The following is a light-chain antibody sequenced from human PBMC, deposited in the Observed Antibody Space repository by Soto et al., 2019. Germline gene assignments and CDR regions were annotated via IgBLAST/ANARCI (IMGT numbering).Light chain of an antibody. J-gene: IGKJ2*01. CDR3: LQDYNYPYT. V-gene: IGKV1-6*01. Sequence: AIQMTQSPSSLSASVGDRVTITCRASQGIRNDLGWFQQKPGKAPKLLIYTASSLQSGVPSRFSSSGSGTDFTLTISSLQPEDFATYYCLQDYNYPYTFGQGTKLEIK. CDR2: TAS. CDR1: QGIRND.